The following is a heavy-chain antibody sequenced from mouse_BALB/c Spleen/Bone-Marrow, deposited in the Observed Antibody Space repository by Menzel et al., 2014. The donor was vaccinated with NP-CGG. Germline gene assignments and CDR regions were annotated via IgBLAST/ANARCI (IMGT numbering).Heavy chain of an antibody. D-gene: IGHD1-2*01. J-gene: IGHJ2*01. Sequence: EVQRVESGGGLVQPGGSLKLSCAASGFDFSRYWMSWVRQAPGKGLEWIGEINPDSSTINYTPSLKDKFIISRDNAKNTLYLQMRKVRSEDTALYYCARQGYYGYSDYWGQGTTLTVPS. CDR3: ARQGYYGYSDY. V-gene: IGHV4-1*02. CDR1: GFDFSRYW. CDR2: INPDSSTI.